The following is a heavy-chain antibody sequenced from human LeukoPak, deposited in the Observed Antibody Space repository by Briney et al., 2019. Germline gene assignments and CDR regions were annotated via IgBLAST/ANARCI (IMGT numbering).Heavy chain of an antibody. V-gene: IGHV3-21*01. CDR2: ISSSSSYI. CDR3: ARGDIVVVPAAIPFDY. Sequence: PGGSLRLSCAASGFTFSSYWMHWVRQAPGKGLEWVSSISSSSSYIYYADSVKGRFTISRDNAKNSLYLQMNSLRAEDTAVYYCARGDIVVVPAAIPFDYWGQGTLVTVSS. D-gene: IGHD2-2*01. CDR1: GFTFSSYW. J-gene: IGHJ4*02.